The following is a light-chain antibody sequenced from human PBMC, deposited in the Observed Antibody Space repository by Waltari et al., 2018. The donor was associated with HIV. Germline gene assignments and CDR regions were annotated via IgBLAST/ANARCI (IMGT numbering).Light chain of an antibody. Sequence: SYELTQPPSLSVSPGQTARLPCSGNKLVEKYLYWYQQRPGQSPLLVIYQDTKRPSGIPERFSGSNSGDTATLTISGTQAMDDADYYCHAWDSGTGVFGTGTKVSVL. CDR3: HAWDSGTGV. CDR2: QDT. V-gene: IGLV3-1*01. CDR1: KLVEKY. J-gene: IGLJ1*01.